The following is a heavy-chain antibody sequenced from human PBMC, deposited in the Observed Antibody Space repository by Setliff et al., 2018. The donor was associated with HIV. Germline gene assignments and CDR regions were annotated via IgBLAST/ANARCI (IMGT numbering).Heavy chain of an antibody. J-gene: IGHJ6*02. Sequence: SETLSLTCTVSGGSISSDDYYWNWIRQPPGKGLEWIGYITYSGSAYYNPSLQSRVTISVDTSKNQVSLKLTSMTAADTAVYYCARGWVRGPIISPGTYFSYGLDVWGQGTPVTVSS. CDR3: ARGWVRGPIISPGTYFSYGLDV. V-gene: IGHV4-30-4*08. CDR2: ITYSGSA. CDR1: GGSISSDDYY. D-gene: IGHD3-10*01.